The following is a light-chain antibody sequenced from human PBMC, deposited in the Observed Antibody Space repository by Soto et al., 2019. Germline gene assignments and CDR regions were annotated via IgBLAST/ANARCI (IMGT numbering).Light chain of an antibody. V-gene: IGKV3-20*01. CDR3: QQHCTSPPT. CDR1: QSVSKNF. J-gene: IGKJ4*01. Sequence: EIVLTQSPGTLSLSPGERATLSCRASQSVSKNFLAWYQQKPGQAPRLLISAASNRATGIPDKFSGSGSGTYSSHSINIRQLEARSLDFCQQHCTSPPTFGVGTKVSIK. CDR2: AAS.